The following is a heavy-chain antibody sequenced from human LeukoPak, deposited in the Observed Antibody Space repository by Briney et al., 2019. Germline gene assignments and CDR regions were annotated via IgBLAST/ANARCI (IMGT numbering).Heavy chain of an antibody. J-gene: IGHJ4*02. V-gene: IGHV1-69*13. D-gene: IGHD3-22*01. CDR2: IIPIFGTA. Sequence: SVKVSCKASGGTFSSYAVSWVRQAPGQGLEWMGGIIPIFGTANYAQKFQGRVTITADESTSTAYMELSSLRSEDTAVYYCARVVSGYYYGLFDYWGQGTLVTVSS. CDR3: ARVVSGYYYGLFDY. CDR1: GGTFSSYA.